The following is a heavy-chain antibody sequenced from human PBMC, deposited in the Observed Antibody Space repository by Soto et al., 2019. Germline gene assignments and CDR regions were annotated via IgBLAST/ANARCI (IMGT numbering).Heavy chain of an antibody. J-gene: IGHJ3*02. V-gene: IGHV3-23*01. Sequence: EVQLLESGGGLVQPGGSLRLSCAASGFTFSSYAMSWVRQAPGKGLEWVSAISGSGGSTYYADSVKGRFTISRDNSKNTLYLQMNSLRAEDTAVYYCAKTPPRYFDWLSTSNGAFDIWGQGTMVTVSS. CDR2: ISGSGGST. CDR1: GFTFSSYA. CDR3: AKTPPRYFDWLSTSNGAFDI. D-gene: IGHD3-9*01.